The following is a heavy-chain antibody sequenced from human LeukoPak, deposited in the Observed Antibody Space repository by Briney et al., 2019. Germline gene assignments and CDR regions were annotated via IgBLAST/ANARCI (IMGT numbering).Heavy chain of an antibody. V-gene: IGHV3-53*01. J-gene: IGHJ6*02. Sequence: GGSLRLSCAASGFTVSSNYMSWVRQAPGKGLEWVSVIYSGGSTYYADSVKGRFTISRDNSKNTLYLQMNSLRAEDTAVYYCARRGPPRYYYGMDVWGQGTTVTVSS. CDR2: IYSGGST. CDR1: GFTVSSNY. CDR3: ARRGPPRYYYGMDV.